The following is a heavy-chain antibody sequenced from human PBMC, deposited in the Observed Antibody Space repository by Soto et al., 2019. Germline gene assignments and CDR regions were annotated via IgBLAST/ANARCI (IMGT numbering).Heavy chain of an antibody. CDR2: INVANGDT. J-gene: IGHJ4*02. CDR1: GYTLTAYP. CDR3: ARKDYYGAGVYYFDL. Sequence: QVQLVQSGAEVKKPGASVKVSCKASGYTLTAYPIHWVRQAPGQRLEWMGWINVANGDTGYSQKFQGSVTVTRDTSASTVYMELSSLTSKDTAVYYCARKDYYGAGVYYFDLWGQGTLVTVSS. D-gene: IGHD3-10*01. V-gene: IGHV1-3*01.